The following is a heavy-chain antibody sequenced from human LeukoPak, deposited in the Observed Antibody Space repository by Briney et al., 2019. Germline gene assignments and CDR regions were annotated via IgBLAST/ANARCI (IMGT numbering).Heavy chain of an antibody. J-gene: IGHJ5*02. Sequence: PGGSLRLSCAASGFTVSSNYMSWVRQAPGKGLEWVSVIYSGGSTYYADSVKGRFTISRDNSKNTLYLQMNSLRAKDTAVYYCARLPLRSGYYYDAWGQGTLVTVSS. CDR2: IYSGGST. V-gene: IGHV3-66*01. CDR3: ARLPLRSGYYYDA. D-gene: IGHD3-22*01. CDR1: GFTVSSNY.